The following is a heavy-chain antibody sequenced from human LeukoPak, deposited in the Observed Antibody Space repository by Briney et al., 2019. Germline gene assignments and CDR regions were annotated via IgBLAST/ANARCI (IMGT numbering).Heavy chain of an antibody. CDR3: AKFDRTATYFDS. CDR2: ISYDGSNK. V-gene: IGHV3-30*18. CDR1: GFTFSSYG. D-gene: IGHD2-21*02. Sequence: GGSLRLSCAASGFTFSSYGMHWVRQAPGKGLEWVAVISYDGSNKYYADSVKGRFTISSDNSKNTVYLQMTSLRVDDTAVYYCAKFDRTATYFDSWGQGTLVTISS. J-gene: IGHJ4*02.